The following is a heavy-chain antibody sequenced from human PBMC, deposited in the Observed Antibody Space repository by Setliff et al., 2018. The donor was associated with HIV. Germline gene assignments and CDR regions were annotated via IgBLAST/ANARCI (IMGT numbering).Heavy chain of an antibody. CDR3: ARGYYDSSGYYNALL. CDR1: GDSISGSSYY. CDR2: ITSRSADI. J-gene: IGHJ4*02. V-gene: IGHV3-21*01. D-gene: IGHD3-22*01. Sequence: ETLSLTCTVSGDSISGSSYYWGWIRQPPGKGLEWVSSITSRSADIYYADSVRGRFTISRDNARNSLYLQMNSLRAEDTAVYYCARGYYDSSGYYNALLWGQGTLVTVSS.